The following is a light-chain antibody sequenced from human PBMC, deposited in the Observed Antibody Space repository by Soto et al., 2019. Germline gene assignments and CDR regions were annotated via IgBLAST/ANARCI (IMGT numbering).Light chain of an antibody. V-gene: IGKV3-15*01. J-gene: IGKJ3*01. CDR3: QQYNNWPPFT. CDR2: GAS. Sequence: EIVMTQSPGTLSLSPGDTATLSCRASQSLGSDLAWYQQKPGQAPRLLIFGASARPAGIPARFSGSGSGTDFTLTITSLQSEDFAVYYCQQYNNWPPFTFGPGTKVDIK. CDR1: QSLGSD.